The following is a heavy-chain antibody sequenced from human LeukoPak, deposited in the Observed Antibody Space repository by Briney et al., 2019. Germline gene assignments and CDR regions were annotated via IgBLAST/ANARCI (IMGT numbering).Heavy chain of an antibody. CDR1: GYSISSGYY. CDR3: AREWFPGGWFDP. CDR2: IYHSGST. J-gene: IGHJ5*02. V-gene: IGHV4-38-2*02. D-gene: IGHD3-10*01. Sequence: KPSETLSLTCTVSGYSISSGYYWGWTRQPPGKGLEWIGSIYHSGSTYYNPSLKSRVTISVDTSKNQFSLKLSSVTAADTAVYYCAREWFPGGWFDPWGQGTLVTVSS.